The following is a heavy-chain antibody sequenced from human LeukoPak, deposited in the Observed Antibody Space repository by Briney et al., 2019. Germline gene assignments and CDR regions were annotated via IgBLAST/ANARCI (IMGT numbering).Heavy chain of an antibody. Sequence: SETLSLTGTVSGGSISSYYWSWIRQPPGKGLGWMGYIYYSGSTNYNPSLKSRVTISVDTSKNQFSLKLSSVTAADTAVYYCARHGDDYGDYAIDYWGQGTLVTVSS. J-gene: IGHJ4*02. CDR1: GGSISSYY. CDR2: IYYSGST. D-gene: IGHD4-17*01. V-gene: IGHV4-59*08. CDR3: ARHGDDYGDYAIDY.